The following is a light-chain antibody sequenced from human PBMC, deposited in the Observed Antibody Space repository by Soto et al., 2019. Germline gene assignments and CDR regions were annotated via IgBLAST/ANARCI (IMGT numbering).Light chain of an antibody. CDR2: TAS. V-gene: IGKV1-39*01. Sequence: DIQMTQSPSSLSASVGDRVSITCRASQNIRDSLNWYQQKPGKAPDLLIHTASSLQSGVPSRFSGSGAGTDFTLTISGLQREDFATYYCQQSYGTPPTFGQVTKVEIK. CDR3: QQSYGTPPT. J-gene: IGKJ1*01. CDR1: QNIRDS.